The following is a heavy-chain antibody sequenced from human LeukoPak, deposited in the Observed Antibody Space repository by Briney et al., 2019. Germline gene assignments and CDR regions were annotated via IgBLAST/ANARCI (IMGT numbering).Heavy chain of an antibody. CDR3: ARDDSSGPLFDY. CDR1: GGSISSYY. CDR2: IYYSGST. Sequence: KPSETLSLTCTVSGGSISSYYWSWIRQPPGKGLEWIGYIYYSGSTNYNPSLKSRVTISVDTSKNQFSLKLSSVTAADTAVYYCARDDSSGPLFDYWGQGTLVTVSS. V-gene: IGHV4-59*01. J-gene: IGHJ4*02. D-gene: IGHD3-22*01.